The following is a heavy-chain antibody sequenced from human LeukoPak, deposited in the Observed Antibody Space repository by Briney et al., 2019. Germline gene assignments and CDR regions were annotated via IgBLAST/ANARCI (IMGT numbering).Heavy chain of an antibody. D-gene: IGHD2-2*01. CDR1: GFTFSSYA. V-gene: IGHV3-30*03. CDR2: ISYDGSNK. Sequence: GGSLRLSCAASGFTFSSYAMSWVRQAPGKGLEWVAVISYDGSNKYYADSVKGRFTISRDNSKNSLFLQMNSLRAEDTAVYYCARGVREGIVVVPAAIPFVDYWGQGTLVTVSS. CDR3: ARGVREGIVVVPAAIPFVDY. J-gene: IGHJ4*02.